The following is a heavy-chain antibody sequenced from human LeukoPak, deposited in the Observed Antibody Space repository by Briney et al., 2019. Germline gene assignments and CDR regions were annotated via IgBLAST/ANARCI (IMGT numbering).Heavy chain of an antibody. CDR3: ARHMWNGKEDAFDI. CDR2: IKTSGNN. CDR1: GGSISSCY. D-gene: IGHD1-1*01. Sequence: PSETLSLTCSISGGSISSCYWSLIRQPPGKGLEWIAYIKTSGNNKYNPSLKSRVTISADTTKNQFSLRLSSVTAADTAVYYCARHMWNGKEDAFDIWGQGTTVTVSS. J-gene: IGHJ3*02. V-gene: IGHV4-4*09.